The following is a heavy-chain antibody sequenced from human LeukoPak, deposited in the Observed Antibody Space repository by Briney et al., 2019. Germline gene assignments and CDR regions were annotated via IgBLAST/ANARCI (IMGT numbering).Heavy chain of an antibody. CDR3: AEGVTTGYYFDY. CDR2: IYHSGST. V-gene: IGHV4-38-2*02. D-gene: IGHD5-18*01. J-gene: IGHJ4*02. CDR1: GYSISSGYY. Sequence: PSGTLSLTCTVSGYSISSGYYWGWIRQPPGKGLEWIGSIYHSGSTYYNPSLKSRVTISVDTSKNQFSLKLSSVTAADTAVYYCAEGVTTGYYFDYWGQGTLVTVSS.